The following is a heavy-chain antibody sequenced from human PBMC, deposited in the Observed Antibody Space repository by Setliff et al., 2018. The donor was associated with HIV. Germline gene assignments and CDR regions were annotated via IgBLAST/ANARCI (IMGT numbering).Heavy chain of an antibody. CDR1: GFTVSSNY. J-gene: IGHJ1*01. D-gene: IGHD3-16*02. Sequence: GGSLRLSCAASGFTVSSNYMNWVRQAPGKGLEWVSAISGSGGSTYYADSVKGRFTISRDSAKNSVYLQMNSLRAEDTAVYYCTRDSGPYYDYVWGTYRPEYFQHWGQGTLVTVSS. CDR2: ISGSGGST. V-gene: IGHV3-21*01. CDR3: TRDSGPYYDYVWGTYRPEYFQH.